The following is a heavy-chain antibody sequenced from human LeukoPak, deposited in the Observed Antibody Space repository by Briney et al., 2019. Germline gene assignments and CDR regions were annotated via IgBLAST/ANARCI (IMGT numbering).Heavy chain of an antibody. D-gene: IGHD3-22*01. V-gene: IGHV1-69*04. Sequence: ASVKVSCKASGGTFSSYAISWVRQAPGQGLEWMGRIIPILGVVNYAQKFQGRVTITADKSTGTAYMELSSLRAEDTAVYYCARDHYYDSSGFDYWGQGTLVTVSS. CDR1: GGTFSSYA. CDR3: ARDHYYDSSGFDY. J-gene: IGHJ4*02. CDR2: IIPILGVV.